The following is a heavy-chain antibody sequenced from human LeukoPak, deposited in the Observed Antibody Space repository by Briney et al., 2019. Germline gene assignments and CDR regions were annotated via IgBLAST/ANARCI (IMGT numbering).Heavy chain of an antibody. CDR3: AKHRGRDGGYPFDY. Sequence: GGSLRLSCATSGFIFSSCAMSWVRQAPGKGLEWVSVISGSGGSTNYAESVKGRFTISRDNSKNTLYLQMNSLRVEDAAVYYCAKHRGRDGGYPFDYWGQGTLVTVSS. D-gene: IGHD5-12*01. CDR2: ISGSGGST. J-gene: IGHJ4*02. CDR1: GFIFSSCA. V-gene: IGHV3-23*01.